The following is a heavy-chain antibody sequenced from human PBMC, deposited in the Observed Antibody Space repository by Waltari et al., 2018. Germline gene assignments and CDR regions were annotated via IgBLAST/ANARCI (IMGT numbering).Heavy chain of an antibody. CDR2: STNKATSYTT. V-gene: IGHV3-72*01. Sequence: EVQLVESGGGLVQPGGSLRLSGVIPGFTFSDHYMDWVRQTPGMGLEWVGRSTNKATSYTTIYAASVKGRFSVSRDDSKNSLYLQMDSLKTEDTAVYYSVRGKKGFDYWGQGALVIVSS. CDR3: VRGKKGFDY. J-gene: IGHJ4*02. CDR1: GFTFSDHY.